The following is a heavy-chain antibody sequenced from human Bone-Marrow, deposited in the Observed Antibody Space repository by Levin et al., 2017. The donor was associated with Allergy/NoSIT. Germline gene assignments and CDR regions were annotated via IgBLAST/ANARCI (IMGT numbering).Heavy chain of an antibody. CDR2: IDWDDEK. Sequence: SGPTLVKPTQTLTLTCTFSGFSLSTSGVGVGWIRQPPGEAPDWLALIDWDDEKFYSPALKSRLTITKDTSKNQVVLKMTNVDPVDTATYYCVHRNEGDRPGANWFAPWGQGTLVTVSS. D-gene: IGHD6-6*01. V-gene: IGHV2-5*02. J-gene: IGHJ5*02. CDR1: GFSLSTSGVG. CDR3: VHRNEGDRPGANWFAP.